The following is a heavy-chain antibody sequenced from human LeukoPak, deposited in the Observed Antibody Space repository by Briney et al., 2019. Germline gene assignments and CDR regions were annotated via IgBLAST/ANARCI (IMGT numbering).Heavy chain of an antibody. CDR3: ARAIVGAICAVLPNYFDY. Sequence: SETLSLSCSVSGGSISSSSYYWGWIRQPPGKGLEWIGSIYYSGSTYYNPSLKSRVTISVDTSKNQFSLKLSSVTAADTAVYYCARAIVGAICAVLPNYFDYWGQGTLVTVSS. V-gene: IGHV4-39*07. D-gene: IGHD1-26*01. CDR2: IYYSGST. CDR1: GGSISSSSYY. J-gene: IGHJ4*02.